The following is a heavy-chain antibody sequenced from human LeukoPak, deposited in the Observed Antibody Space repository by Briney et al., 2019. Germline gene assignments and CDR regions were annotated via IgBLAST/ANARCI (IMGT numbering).Heavy chain of an antibody. Sequence: EGFLRLSYAASGFTFSSYGMHWVRQAPGKGLEWVAFIRYDGSNKYYADSVKGRFTISRDNSKNTLYLQMNSLRAEDTAVYYCAKGKYQLLYGGVDYWGQGTLVTVSS. CDR1: GFTFSSYG. J-gene: IGHJ4*02. V-gene: IGHV3-30*02. CDR2: IRYDGSNK. CDR3: AKGKYQLLYGGVDY. D-gene: IGHD2-2*02.